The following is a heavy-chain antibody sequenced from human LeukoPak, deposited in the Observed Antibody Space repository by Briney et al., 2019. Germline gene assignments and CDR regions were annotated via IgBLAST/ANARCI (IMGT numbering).Heavy chain of an antibody. CDR1: GGSISNKY. J-gene: IGHJ4*02. Sequence: PSETLSLTCTVSGGSISNKYWSWIRQPPGKGLEWIGYIYYSGSTNYNPSLKSRVTISVDTSKNQFSLKLSSVTAADTAVYYRARRREYQLLRGYYFDYWGQGTLVTVSS. CDR2: IYYSGST. D-gene: IGHD2-2*01. V-gene: IGHV4-59*12. CDR3: ARRREYQLLRGYYFDY.